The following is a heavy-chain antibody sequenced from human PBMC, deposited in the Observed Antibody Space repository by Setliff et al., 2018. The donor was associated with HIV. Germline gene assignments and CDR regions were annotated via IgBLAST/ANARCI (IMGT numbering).Heavy chain of an antibody. V-gene: IGHV4-38-2*02. CDR1: GYSISGGYY. D-gene: IGHD4-17*01. Sequence: PSETLSLTCAVSGYSISGGYYWGWIRQPPGKGLEWIGSIYHSGSTYYNPSLKSRVTISVDTSKNQFSLKLSSVTAADTAVYYCAREGDYGDYTQNFDYWGQGTLVTSPQ. CDR2: IYHSGST. CDR3: AREGDYGDYTQNFDY. J-gene: IGHJ4*02.